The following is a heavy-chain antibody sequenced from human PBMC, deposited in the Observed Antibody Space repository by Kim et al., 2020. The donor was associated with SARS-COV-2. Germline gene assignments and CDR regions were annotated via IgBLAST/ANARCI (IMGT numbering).Heavy chain of an antibody. Sequence: SETLSLTCTVSGGSVSSGSYYWSWIRQPPGKGLEWIGYIYYSGSTNYNPSLKSRVTISVDTSKNQFSLKLSSVTAADTAVYYCARAQPLAGRDYWGQGTLVTVSS. CDR1: GGSVSSGSYY. J-gene: IGHJ4*02. CDR2: IYYSGST. D-gene: IGHD3-3*02. CDR3: ARAQPLAGRDY. V-gene: IGHV4-61*01.